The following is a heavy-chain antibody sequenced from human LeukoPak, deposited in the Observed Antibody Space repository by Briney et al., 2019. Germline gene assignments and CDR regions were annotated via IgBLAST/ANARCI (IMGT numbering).Heavy chain of an antibody. Sequence: GGSLRLSCAASGFTFSSHAMGWVRQAPGKGLEWVSTISGSGAGTYYADSVKGRFTISRDNSKNTLYLQMNSLRAEDTAVYYCFAGYYDSSGSYFDYWGQGTLVTVSS. D-gene: IGHD3-22*01. J-gene: IGHJ4*02. CDR1: GFTFSSHA. CDR3: FAGYYDSSGSYFDY. CDR2: ISGSGAGT. V-gene: IGHV3-23*01.